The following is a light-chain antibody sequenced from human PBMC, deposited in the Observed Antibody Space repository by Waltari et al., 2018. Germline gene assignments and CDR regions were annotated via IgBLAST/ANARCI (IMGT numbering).Light chain of an antibody. V-gene: IGLV2-14*01. CDR3: SSYTSSSTLYV. Sequence: QSALTQPASVSGSPGQSITISCTGTSSDVGGYNYVSWYQQHPGKATKLMIYEVSKRPYGVSNRFSGAKSGTTASLTISGLQAEDEADYYCSSYTSSSTLYVFGTGTKVTVL. J-gene: IGLJ1*01. CDR2: EVS. CDR1: SSDVGGYNY.